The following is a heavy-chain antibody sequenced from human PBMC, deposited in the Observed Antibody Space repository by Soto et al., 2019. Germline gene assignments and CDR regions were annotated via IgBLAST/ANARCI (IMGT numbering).Heavy chain of an antibody. CDR1: GYTFTGYY. D-gene: IGHD6-6*01. Sequence: ASVKVSCKASGYTFTGYYMHWVRQAPGQGLEWMGWINPNSGGTNYAQKFQGWVTMTRDTSISTAYMELSRLRSDDTAVYYCAREVGHSSSSPAAFDIWGQGTMVTVSS. J-gene: IGHJ3*02. CDR3: AREVGHSSSSPAAFDI. CDR2: INPNSGGT. V-gene: IGHV1-2*04.